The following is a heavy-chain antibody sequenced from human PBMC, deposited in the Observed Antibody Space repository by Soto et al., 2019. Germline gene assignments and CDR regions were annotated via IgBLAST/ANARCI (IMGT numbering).Heavy chain of an antibody. Sequence: SETLSLTCTVSGGSISSSSYYWGWIRQPPGKGLEWIGSIYYSGSTYYNPSLKSRVTISVDTSKNQFSLNLSSVTAADTAVYYCARHQSHSSSYVDPWGQGTLVTVSS. CDR3: ARHQSHSSSYVDP. V-gene: IGHV4-39*01. CDR1: GGSISSSSYY. D-gene: IGHD6-13*01. J-gene: IGHJ5*02. CDR2: IYYSGST.